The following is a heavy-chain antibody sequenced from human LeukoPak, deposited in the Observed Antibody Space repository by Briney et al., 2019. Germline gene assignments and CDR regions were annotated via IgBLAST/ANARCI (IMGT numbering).Heavy chain of an antibody. CDR2: ISGSGGST. CDR3: AKVRDFDWLQEPIID. D-gene: IGHD3-9*01. CDR1: GFTFSSYA. J-gene: IGHJ4*02. V-gene: IGHV3-23*01. Sequence: PGGSLKLSCAASGFTFSSYAMSWVRQAPGKGLEWVSAISGSGGSTYYADSVKGRFTISRDNSKNTLYLQMNSLRAEDTAVYYCAKVRDFDWLQEPIIDWGQGTLVTVSS.